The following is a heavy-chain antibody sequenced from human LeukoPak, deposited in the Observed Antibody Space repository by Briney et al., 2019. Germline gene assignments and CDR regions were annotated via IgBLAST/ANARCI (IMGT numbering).Heavy chain of an antibody. D-gene: IGHD6-13*01. CDR2: INHSGST. J-gene: IGHJ5*02. V-gene: IGHV4-34*01. CDR1: GGSFSGYY. Sequence: SETLSLTCAVYGGSFSGYYWSWIRQPPGKGLEWIGEINHSGSTNYNPSLKSRVTISVDTSKNQFSLKLSSVTAADTAVYYCARYLIAAAGNWFDPWGQGTLVTVSS. CDR3: ARYLIAAAGNWFDP.